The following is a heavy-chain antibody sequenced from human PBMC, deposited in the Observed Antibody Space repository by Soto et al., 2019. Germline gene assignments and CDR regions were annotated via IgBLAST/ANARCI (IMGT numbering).Heavy chain of an antibody. V-gene: IGHV3-74*01. CDR1: GFTFSNYW. D-gene: IGHD2-2*01. Sequence: GGSLRLSCAASGFTFSNYWMYWVRQAPGKGLVWVSHINSDESTTNYAGSVKGRFTISRDNAKNTLYLQMNSLRAEDTAVYYCARGGPMPFDGWGRGTLVTVSS. CDR3: ARGGPMPFDG. J-gene: IGHJ4*02. CDR2: INSDESTT.